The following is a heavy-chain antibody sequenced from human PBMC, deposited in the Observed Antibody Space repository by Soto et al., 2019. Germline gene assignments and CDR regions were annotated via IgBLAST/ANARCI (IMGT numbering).Heavy chain of an antibody. CDR2: IKSKTDGGTT. CDR3: TTGLRYCSGGSCPLFLYYFDY. V-gene: IGHV3-15*01. Sequence: PGGSLRLSCAASGFTFSSYAISWVRQAPGKGLEWVGRIKSKTDGGTTDYAAPVKGRFTISRDDSKNTLYLQMNSLKTEDTAVYYCTTGLRYCSGGSCPLFLYYFDYWGQGTLVTVSS. D-gene: IGHD2-15*01. J-gene: IGHJ4*02. CDR1: GFTFSSYA.